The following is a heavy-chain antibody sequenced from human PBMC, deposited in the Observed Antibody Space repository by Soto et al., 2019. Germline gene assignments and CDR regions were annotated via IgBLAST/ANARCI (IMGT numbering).Heavy chain of an antibody. D-gene: IGHD2-21*01. J-gene: IGHJ6*03. CDR2: INHLGSI. Sequence: ASETLSLTCVVSGGSLSDYFWSWIRQPPGMALEWIGEINHLGSINYNPSLKSRVTMSVDTSKNQFSLTLNSVTAADTATYYCARGGISHWAYFYYMDVWDRGTTVTRLL. CDR3: ARGGISHWAYFYYMDV. V-gene: IGHV4-34*01. CDR1: GGSLSDYF.